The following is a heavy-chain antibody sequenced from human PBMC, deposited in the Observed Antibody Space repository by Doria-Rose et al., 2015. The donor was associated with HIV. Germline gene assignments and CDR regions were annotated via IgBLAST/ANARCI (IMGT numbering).Heavy chain of an antibody. CDR3: ARIKSSRWYHKYYFDF. CDR2: IFSDDER. J-gene: IGHJ4*02. CDR1: GVSLSSPGMG. V-gene: IGHV2-26*01. D-gene: IGHD6-13*01. Sequence: SGPVLVKPTETLTLTCTVSGVSLSSPGMGVSWIRQPPGKALEWLANIFSDDERSYKTSLKSRLTISRGTSKSQVVLTMTDMDPVETATYYCARIKSSRWYHKYYFDFWGQGTLVIVSA.